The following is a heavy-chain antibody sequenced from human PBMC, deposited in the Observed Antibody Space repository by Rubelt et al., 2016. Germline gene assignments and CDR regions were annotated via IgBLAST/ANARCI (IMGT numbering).Heavy chain of an antibody. V-gene: IGHV4-39*07. CDR3: ARDLGNYYVWGSYRYTHFDY. CDR2: IYYSGST. D-gene: IGHD3-16*02. J-gene: IGHJ4*02. Sequence: WVRQPPGKGLEWIGSIYYSGSTYYNPSLKSRVTISVDTSKNQFSLKLSSVTAADTAVYYCARDLGNYYVWGSYRYTHFDYWGQGTLVTVSS.